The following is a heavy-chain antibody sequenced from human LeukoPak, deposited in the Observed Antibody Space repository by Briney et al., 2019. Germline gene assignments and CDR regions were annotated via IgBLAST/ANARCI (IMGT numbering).Heavy chain of an antibody. Sequence: GGSLRLSCAASGFTFSSYAMSWVRQAPGKGLEWVSAISGSAGSTYYADSVKGRFTISRDNSKNTLYLQMNSLRAEDTAVYYCAKSPTTVTYYYYGMDVWGQGTTVTVSS. D-gene: IGHD4-17*01. CDR3: AKSPTTVTYYYYGMDV. V-gene: IGHV3-23*01. J-gene: IGHJ6*02. CDR2: ISGSAGST. CDR1: GFTFSSYA.